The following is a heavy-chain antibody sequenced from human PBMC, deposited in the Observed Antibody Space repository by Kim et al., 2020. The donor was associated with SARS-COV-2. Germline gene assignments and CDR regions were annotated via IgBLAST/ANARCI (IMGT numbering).Heavy chain of an antibody. CDR2: IYYSGST. CDR1: GGSISSSSYY. CDR3: ARGEGYNWNDNDAFDI. V-gene: IGHV4-39*07. D-gene: IGHD1-1*01. Sequence: SETLSLTCTVSGGSISSSSYYWGWIRQPPGKGLEWIGSIYYSGSTYYNPSLKSRVTISVDTSKNQFSLKLSSVTAADTAVYYCARGEGYNWNDNDAFDIWGQGTMVTVSS. J-gene: IGHJ3*02.